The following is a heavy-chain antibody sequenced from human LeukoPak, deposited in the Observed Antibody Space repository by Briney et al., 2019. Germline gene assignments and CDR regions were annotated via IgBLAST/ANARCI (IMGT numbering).Heavy chain of an antibody. D-gene: IGHD2-15*01. V-gene: IGHV1-69*08. J-gene: IGHJ4*02. CDR3: AEDHCTGDNCYHAH. Sequence: ASVKVSCKASGGTLSNNPISWLRQVPGQGLQWMGNISPLIGTTLYTQELQGRVTITTVKSTSTSYMDLYSLTSDDTAVYYCAEDHCTGDNCYHAHWGQGTLVTVSS. CDR1: GGTLSNNP. CDR2: ISPLIGTT.